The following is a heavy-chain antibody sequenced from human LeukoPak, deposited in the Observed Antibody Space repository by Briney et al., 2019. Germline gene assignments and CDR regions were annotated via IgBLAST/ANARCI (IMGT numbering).Heavy chain of an antibody. CDR3: ARGNRDLGDY. Sequence: PSETLSLTCAVYGGSFSGYYWSWIRQPPGKGLEWIGEINHSGSTNYNPSLKSRVTISVDTSKNQFSLKLSSVTAADTAVYYCARGNRDLGDYWGQGTLVTVSS. J-gene: IGHJ4*02. D-gene: IGHD1-14*01. V-gene: IGHV4-34*01. CDR2: INHSGST. CDR1: GGSFSGYY.